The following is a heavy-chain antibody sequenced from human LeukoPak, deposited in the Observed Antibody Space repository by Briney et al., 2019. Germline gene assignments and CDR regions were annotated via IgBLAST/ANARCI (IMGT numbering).Heavy chain of an antibody. CDR3: ARIAAEDIFDY. CDR2: MNPNSGNT. J-gene: IGHJ4*02. V-gene: IGHV1-8*01. D-gene: IGHD6-13*01. Sequence: ASVKVSCKPSVYTFTSYDINWVRQATGQGLAWMGWMNPNSGNTGYPQKFQGRVTMTRNTSISTAYMELSSLRSEDTAVYYCARIAAEDIFDYWGQGTLVTVSS. CDR1: VYTFTSYD.